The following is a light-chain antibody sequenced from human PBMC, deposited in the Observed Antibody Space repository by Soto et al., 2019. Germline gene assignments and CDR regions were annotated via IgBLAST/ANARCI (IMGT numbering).Light chain of an antibody. Sequence: QSVLTQPASVSGSPGQSITISCTGTSSDVGGYNYVSWYQQHPGKAPKFMIYDVSNRPSGVSNRFSGSKSGNTASLTISGLKAEDEADYYCTSYTSSSTLVFGGGTKLTVL. CDR3: TSYTSSSTLV. J-gene: IGLJ2*01. CDR1: SSDVGGYNY. CDR2: DVS. V-gene: IGLV2-14*01.